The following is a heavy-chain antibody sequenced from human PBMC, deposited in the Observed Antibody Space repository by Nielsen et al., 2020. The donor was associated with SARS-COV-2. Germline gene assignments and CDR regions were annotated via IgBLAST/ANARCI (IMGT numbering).Heavy chain of an antibody. CDR1: GFTFSSYS. D-gene: IGHD4-17*01. V-gene: IGHV3-66*03. J-gene: IGHJ4*02. Sequence: GESLKISCAASGFTFSSYSMSWVRQAPGKGLEWVSVIYSCGSTYYADSVKGRFTISRDNSKNTLYLQMNSLRAEDTAVYYCAKVRRIRTVTSPSDYWGQGTLVTVSS. CDR3: AKVRRIRTVTSPSDY. CDR2: IYSCGST.